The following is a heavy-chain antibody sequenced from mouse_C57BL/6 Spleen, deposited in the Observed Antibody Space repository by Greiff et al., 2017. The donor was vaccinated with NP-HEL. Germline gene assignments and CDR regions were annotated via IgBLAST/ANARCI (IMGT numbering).Heavy chain of an antibody. J-gene: IGHJ2*01. CDR1: GYAFSSSW. CDR2: IYPGDGDT. CDR3: ARRDGNSFDY. Sequence: VQRVESGPELVKPGASVKISCKASGYAFSSSWMNWVKQRPGKGLEWIGRIYPGDGDTNYNGKFKGKATLTADKSSSTAYMQLSSLTSEDSAVYFCARRDGNSFDYWGQGTTLTVSS. V-gene: IGHV1-82*01. D-gene: IGHD2-1*01.